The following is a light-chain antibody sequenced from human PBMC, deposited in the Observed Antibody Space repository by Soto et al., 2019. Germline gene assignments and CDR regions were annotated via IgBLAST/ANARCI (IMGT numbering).Light chain of an antibody. CDR3: MQSVQAPWT. Sequence: EIVLTQTPLSLSVTPGQPASISCRSSQSLLYSDGKTYLYWYLQKAGQPPQLLIYGVSNRFSGVPDRFSGRGSGTDFTLKISRVEAEDVGVYYCMQSVQAPWTFGQGTKVEIK. J-gene: IGKJ1*01. V-gene: IGKV2D-29*01. CDR2: GVS. CDR1: QSLLYSDGKTY.